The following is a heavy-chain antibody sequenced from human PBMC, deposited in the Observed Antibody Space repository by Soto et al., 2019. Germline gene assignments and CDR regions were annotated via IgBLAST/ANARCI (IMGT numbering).Heavy chain of an antibody. Sequence: PGESLQISCKGSGYKFINYWIGCVRQVPGKGLEWIGIIYPGDFDIKYSPTFRGRVTISADKSITTAYLQWSSLEASDTAIYYCARSYGGEYYDSRSYYYAYWGEGTLVTVSS. D-gene: IGHD3-22*01. CDR1: GYKFINYW. CDR3: ARSYGGEYYDSRSYYYAY. CDR2: IYPGDFDI. V-gene: IGHV5-51*01. J-gene: IGHJ4*02.